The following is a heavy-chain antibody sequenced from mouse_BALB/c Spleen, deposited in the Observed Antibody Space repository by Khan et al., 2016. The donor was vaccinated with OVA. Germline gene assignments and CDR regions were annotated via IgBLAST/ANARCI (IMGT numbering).Heavy chain of an antibody. CDR1: GYSITSGYG. V-gene: IGHV3-2*02. D-gene: IGHD1-2*01. J-gene: IGHJ2*01. Sequence: EVQLQESGPGLVKPSQSLSLTCTVTGYSITSGYGWNWIRQFPGNKLVWMGYISYSGSTNYNPSLKSRISITRDTSKNQFFLQLNSVTTEDRAAYYRARTARIKYWGQGTTVTVSS. CDR2: ISYSGST. CDR3: ARTARIKY.